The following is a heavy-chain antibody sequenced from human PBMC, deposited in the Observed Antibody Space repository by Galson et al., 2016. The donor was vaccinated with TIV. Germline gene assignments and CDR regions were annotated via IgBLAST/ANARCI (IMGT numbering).Heavy chain of an antibody. V-gene: IGHV3-66*02. CDR3: ARDRVVDATYYFYYYGMDV. CDR1: GLSVSINY. Sequence: SLRLSCAASGLSVSINYMAWVRQAPGKGLEWVSLMSDGDKTYYADSVKGRFTISRDNSKNTVYLQMNSLRIEDSCVYFCARDRVVDATYYFYYYGMDVWGQGTAVTVSS. D-gene: IGHD3-22*01. CDR2: MSDGDKT. J-gene: IGHJ6*02.